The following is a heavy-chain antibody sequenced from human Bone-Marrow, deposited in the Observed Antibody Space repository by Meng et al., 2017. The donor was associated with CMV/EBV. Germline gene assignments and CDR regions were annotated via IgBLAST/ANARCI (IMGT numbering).Heavy chain of an antibody. V-gene: IGHV4-39*07. CDR1: GGSISSSSYY. CDR2: IYYSGST. CDR3: ARVSITIFGVVIFYYFDY. Sequence: SETLSLTCTVSGGSISSSSYYWGRIRQPPGKGLEWIGSIYYSGSTYYNPSLKSRVTISVDTSKNQFSLKLSSVTAVDTAVYYCARVSITIFGVVIFYYFDYWGQGNLVTVSS. D-gene: IGHD3-3*01. J-gene: IGHJ4*02.